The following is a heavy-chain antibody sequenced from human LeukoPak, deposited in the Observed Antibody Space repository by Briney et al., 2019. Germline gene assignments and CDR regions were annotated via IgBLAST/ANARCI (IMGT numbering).Heavy chain of an antibody. Sequence: TSETLSLTCTVSGGSISSYYWSWIRQPPGKGLEWIGYIYYSGSTDYNPSLTSRATISVDTPKNQFSLNLSSVTAADTAVYYCARGLGYYDTSPYGQWGPGTLVTVSS. CDR3: ARGLGYYDTSPYGQ. J-gene: IGHJ4*02. CDR1: GGSISSYY. CDR2: IYYSGST. V-gene: IGHV4-59*01. D-gene: IGHD3-22*01.